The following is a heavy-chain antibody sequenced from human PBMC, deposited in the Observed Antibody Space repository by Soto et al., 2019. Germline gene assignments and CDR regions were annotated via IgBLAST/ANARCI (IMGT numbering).Heavy chain of an antibody. Sequence: GGSLRLSCAASGFTFSSYAMSWVRQAPGKGLEWVSAISGSGGSTYYADSVKGRFTISRDNSKNTLYLQMNSLRAEDTAVYYCAKDSRSSGVGELIVYYYGMDVWGQGTTVTVSS. V-gene: IGHV3-23*01. CDR1: GFTFSSYA. D-gene: IGHD3-10*01. CDR3: AKDSRSSGVGELIVYYYGMDV. CDR2: ISGSGGST. J-gene: IGHJ6*02.